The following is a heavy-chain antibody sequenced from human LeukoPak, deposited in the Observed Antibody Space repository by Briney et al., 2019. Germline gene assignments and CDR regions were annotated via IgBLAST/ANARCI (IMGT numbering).Heavy chain of an antibody. V-gene: IGHV4-39*07. Sequence: SETLSLTCTVSGVSISSSSYYWGWIRQPPGKGLEWIGSIYYSGSTYYNPSLKSRVTISVDTSKNQFSLKLSSVTAADTAVYYCASAPYGGALDYWGQGTLVTVSS. D-gene: IGHD4-23*01. J-gene: IGHJ4*02. CDR1: GVSISSSSYY. CDR2: IYYSGST. CDR3: ASAPYGGALDY.